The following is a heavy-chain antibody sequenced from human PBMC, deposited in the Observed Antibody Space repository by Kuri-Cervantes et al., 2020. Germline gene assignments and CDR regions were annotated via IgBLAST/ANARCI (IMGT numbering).Heavy chain of an antibody. CDR1: GGSISSGGYS. J-gene: IGHJ4*02. Sequence: GGSLRLSCAVSGGSISSGGYSWSWVRQPPGKGLEWVSGISWNSGSIGYADSVKGRFTISRDNSKNTLYLQMNSLRAEDTAVYYCARLLRLQFGTELYYFDYWGQGTLVTVSS. CDR3: ARLLRLQFGTELYYFDY. D-gene: IGHD5-12*01. CDR2: ISWNSGSI. V-gene: IGHV3-9*01.